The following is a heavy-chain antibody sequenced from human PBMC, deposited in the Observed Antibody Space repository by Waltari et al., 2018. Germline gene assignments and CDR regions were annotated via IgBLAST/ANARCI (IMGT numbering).Heavy chain of an antibody. CDR3: ARXGGXDAVDGSGVFDI. J-gene: IGHJ3*02. Sequence: EVQLLESGGGLVTPGGXLRLSCEASGFTFSIYXXNWVRQAPGKGLEWVSSIGDGALFIYYSDSVKGRFTISRDNAKSSLYLQXNSLRAEDTALYYCARXGGXDAVDGSGVFDIWXXXTMVTVSS. V-gene: IGHV3-21*02. CDR2: IGDGALFI. CDR1: GFTFSIYX. D-gene: IGHD6-19*01.